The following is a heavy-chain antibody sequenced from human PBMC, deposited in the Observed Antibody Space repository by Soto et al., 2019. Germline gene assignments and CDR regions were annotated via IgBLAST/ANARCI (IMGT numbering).Heavy chain of an antibody. CDR3: ASVNTTFVYHFDC. J-gene: IGHJ4*02. Sequence: PGGSLRLSCVVSGFSVSATSIFWVRQATGKGLEWVSLMHRGGTTDNADSVKGRFTTSRDKSKNTLYLHMNGLRVEDTAVYYCASVNTTFVYHFDCWGKGTLVTVSS. CDR1: GFSVSATS. V-gene: IGHV3-53*01. D-gene: IGHD1-1*01. CDR2: MHRGGTT.